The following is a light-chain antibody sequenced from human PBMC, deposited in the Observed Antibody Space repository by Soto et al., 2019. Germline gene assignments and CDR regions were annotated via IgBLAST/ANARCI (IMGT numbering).Light chain of an antibody. V-gene: IGLV7-43*01. CDR1: TGAVTSGYY. J-gene: IGLJ3*02. CDR3: LLYYAGAQNWV. Sequence: QTVVTQEPSLTVSPGGTVTLTCASSTGAVTSGYYPNWFQQKPGQTPRALIYNTSNKHSWTPARFSGSLLGGKAALTLSGAQPEDEAEYYCLLYYAGAQNWVFGGGTKLTVL. CDR2: NTS.